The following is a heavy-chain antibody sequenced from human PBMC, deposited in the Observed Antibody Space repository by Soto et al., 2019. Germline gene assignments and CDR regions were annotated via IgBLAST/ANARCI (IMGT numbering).Heavy chain of an antibody. V-gene: IGHV2-26*04. J-gene: IGHJ5*02. D-gene: IGHD6-13*01. CDR3: ASTYSTSWYWCDP. CDR2: IFSNDEK. CDR1: GFSRSNAGLG. Sequence: QVTVKESGPVLVKPTETLTLTCTVSGFSRSNAGLGVSWIRQPPGKALEWLAHIFSNDEKSYSTSLKSRLTISKDTSKSQVVLIMTNMDPVDTATYYCASTYSTSWYWCDPWGQGTLVTVSS.